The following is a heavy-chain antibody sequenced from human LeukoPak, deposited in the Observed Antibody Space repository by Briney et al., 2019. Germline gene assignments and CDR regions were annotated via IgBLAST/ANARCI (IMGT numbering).Heavy chain of an antibody. CDR3: AKDILVSYYFDY. CDR2: ITGSGGST. D-gene: IGHD2-15*01. Sequence: GGSLRLSCAASGFTFSSYAMSWVRQAPGKGLEWVSGITGSGGSTYYADSVKGRFTISRDNSKNSLYLQMNSLRAEDTAVYYCAKDILVSYYFDYWGQGTLVTVSS. J-gene: IGHJ4*02. V-gene: IGHV3-23*01. CDR1: GFTFSSYA.